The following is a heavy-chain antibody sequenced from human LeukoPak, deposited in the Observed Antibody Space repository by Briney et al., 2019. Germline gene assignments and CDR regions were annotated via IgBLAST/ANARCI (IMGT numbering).Heavy chain of an antibody. Sequence: GGSLRLSCAASGFTFSDYAMHWVRQAPGKGLEWVAVMSYDGSNKYYADFVKGRFTISRDNSKNTLYLQMDSLRAEDTAVYYCARGPYISSWYHYFDYWGQGTLVTVSS. CDR2: MSYDGSNK. CDR1: GFTFSDYA. J-gene: IGHJ4*02. V-gene: IGHV3-30-3*01. D-gene: IGHD6-13*01. CDR3: ARGPYISSWYHYFDY.